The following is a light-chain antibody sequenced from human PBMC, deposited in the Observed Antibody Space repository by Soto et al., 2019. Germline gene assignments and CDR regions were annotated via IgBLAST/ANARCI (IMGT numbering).Light chain of an antibody. CDR2: AAS. CDR3: QKYNSDPRT. Sequence: DIHITQSPSSLSASVGDRVTITCQASQGISNYLAWYQQKPGKVPKILIYAASTLQSGVPSRFSGSGSGTDCTLTISSLQPEDVETYYCQKYNSDPRTFGQGTRLEIK. V-gene: IGKV1-27*01. CDR1: QGISNY. J-gene: IGKJ5*01.